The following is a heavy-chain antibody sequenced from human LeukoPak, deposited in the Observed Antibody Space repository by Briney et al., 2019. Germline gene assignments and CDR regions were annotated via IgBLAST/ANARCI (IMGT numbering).Heavy chain of an antibody. CDR2: INPNSGGT. J-gene: IGHJ5*02. CDR1: GYTFTGYY. Sequence: GASVKVSCKASGYTFTGYYMHWVRKAPGQGLEWMGRINPNSGGTNYAQKFQGRVTMTRDTSISTAYMELSRLRSDDTAVYYCAREARYSSSKFDPWGQGTLVTVSS. V-gene: IGHV1-2*06. CDR3: AREARYSSSKFDP. D-gene: IGHD6-13*01.